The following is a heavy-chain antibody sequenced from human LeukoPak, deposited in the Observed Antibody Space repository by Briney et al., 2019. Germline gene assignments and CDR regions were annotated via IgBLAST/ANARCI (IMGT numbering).Heavy chain of an antibody. CDR1: GGSISSYY. V-gene: IGHV4-59*01. D-gene: IGHD2-21*01. CDR3: ARGAYPDAFDI. Sequence: SETLSLTCTVSGGSISSYYWSWIRQPPGKGLEWIGYIYYSGSTNYNPSLKSRVTISVDTSKSQFSLKLSSVTAADTAVYYCARGAYPDAFDIWGQGTMVTVSS. CDR2: IYYSGST. J-gene: IGHJ3*02.